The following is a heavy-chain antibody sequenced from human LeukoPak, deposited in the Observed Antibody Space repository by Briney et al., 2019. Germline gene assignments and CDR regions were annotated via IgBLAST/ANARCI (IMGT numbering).Heavy chain of an antibody. Sequence: SETLSLTCTVSGGSINSYHWSWIRQPPGKGLEWIGYIYYSGSTNYNPSLKSRVTISVDTSKVQFSLRLSSVTAADTAIYYCARDRGARYDILTGYYTPQGYFDYWGQGTLVTVSS. J-gene: IGHJ4*02. CDR2: IYYSGST. CDR1: GGSINSYH. CDR3: ARDRGARYDILTGYYTPQGYFDY. D-gene: IGHD3-9*01. V-gene: IGHV4-59*01.